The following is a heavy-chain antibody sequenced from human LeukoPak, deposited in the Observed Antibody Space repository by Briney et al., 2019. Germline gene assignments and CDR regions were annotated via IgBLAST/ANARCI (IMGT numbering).Heavy chain of an antibody. CDR2: IYHSGST. CDR1: GGSISSSGYY. Sequence: PSETLSLTCTVSGGSISSSGYYWGWIRQPPGKGLEWIGNIYHSGSTFYNPSLKGRVTISIDTSKNQFSLKLTSVTAADTAVYYCARVLVRGVDNWFDPWGQGTLVTVSS. D-gene: IGHD3-10*01. CDR3: ARVLVRGVDNWFDP. V-gene: IGHV4-39*07. J-gene: IGHJ5*02.